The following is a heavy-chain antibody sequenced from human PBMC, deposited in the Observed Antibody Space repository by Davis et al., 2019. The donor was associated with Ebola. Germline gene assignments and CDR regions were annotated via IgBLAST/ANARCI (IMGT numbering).Heavy chain of an antibody. CDR3: ARGRDTYYYDSSGYYGLADWFDP. V-gene: IGHV4-61*08. D-gene: IGHD3-22*01. CDR2: IYYSGST. CDR1: GGSVSSGGYY. J-gene: IGHJ5*02. Sequence: MPSETLSLTCTVSGGSVSSGGYYWNWIRQPPGKGLEWIGYIYYSGSTDYSPSLRGRVTISLDTSKNQFSLKLSSVTAADTAVYYCARGRDTYYYDSSGYYGLADWFDPWGQGTLVTVSS.